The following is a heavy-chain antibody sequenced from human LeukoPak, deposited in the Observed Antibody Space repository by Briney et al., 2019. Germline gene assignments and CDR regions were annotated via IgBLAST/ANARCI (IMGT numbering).Heavy chain of an antibody. CDR2: ISGSGGST. Sequence: PGGSLRLSCAASGFTFSSYAMSWVRQAPGKGLEWVSAISGSGGSTYYADSVKGRFTISRDNSKNTLYLQMNSLRAEDTAVYYCANSALWFGEKGMDVWGQGTTVTVSS. J-gene: IGHJ6*02. V-gene: IGHV3-23*01. D-gene: IGHD3-10*01. CDR1: GFTFSSYA. CDR3: ANSALWFGEKGMDV.